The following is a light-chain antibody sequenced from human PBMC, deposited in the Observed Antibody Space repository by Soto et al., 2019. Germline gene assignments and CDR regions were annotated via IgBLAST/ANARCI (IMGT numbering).Light chain of an antibody. CDR1: NSNIGANS. J-gene: IGLJ3*02. Sequence: QSVLTQPPSVSAAPGQKVTISCSGSNSNIGANSVSWYQHLPGTAPKVVIYDDDKRPSGIPDRCSGSKSGTSATLDITGLQIGDEADYYCGTWHSTLSVEWVFGGGTKLTVL. V-gene: IGLV1-51*01. CDR2: DDD. CDR3: GTWHSTLSVEWV.